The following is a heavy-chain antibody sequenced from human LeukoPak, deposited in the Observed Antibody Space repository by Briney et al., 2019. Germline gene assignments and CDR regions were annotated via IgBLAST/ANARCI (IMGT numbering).Heavy chain of an antibody. J-gene: IGHJ4*02. CDR3: AKEFNYYGSGSYYNECDY. V-gene: IGHV3-30-3*01. CDR1: GFTFSSYA. CDR2: ISYDGSNK. D-gene: IGHD3-10*01. Sequence: GGSLRLSCAASGFTFSSYAMHWVRQAPGKGLEWVAVISYDGSNKYYADSVKGRFTISRDNSKNTLYLQMNSLRAEDTAVYYCAKEFNYYGSGSYYNECDYWGQGTLVTVSS.